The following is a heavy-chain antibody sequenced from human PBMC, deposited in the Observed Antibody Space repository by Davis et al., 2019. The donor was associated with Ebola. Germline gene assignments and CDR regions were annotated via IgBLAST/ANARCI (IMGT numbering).Heavy chain of an antibody. CDR2: ISYDGSNK. D-gene: IGHD3-3*01. CDR3: AREGFLEWLSTYYYYYYMDV. Sequence: PGGSLRLSCAASGFTFSSYGMHWVRQAPGKGLEWVAVISYDGSNKYYADSVKGRFTISRDNSKNTLYLQMNSLRDEDTAVYYCAREGFLEWLSTYYYYYYMDVWGKGTTVTVSS. J-gene: IGHJ6*03. CDR1: GFTFSSYG. V-gene: IGHV3-30*03.